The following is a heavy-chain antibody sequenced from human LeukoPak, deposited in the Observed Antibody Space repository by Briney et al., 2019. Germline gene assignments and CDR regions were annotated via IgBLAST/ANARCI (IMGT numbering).Heavy chain of an antibody. V-gene: IGHV1-69*13. J-gene: IGHJ6*02. D-gene: IGHD3-22*01. Sequence: ASVKVSCKAFGGTFSSYAISWVRQAPGQGLEWMGGIIPIFGTANYAQKFQGRVTITADESTSTAYMELSSLRSEDTAVYYCARVSHSSGYLYGMDVWGQGTTVTVSS. CDR3: ARVSHSSGYLYGMDV. CDR2: IIPIFGTA. CDR1: GGTFSSYA.